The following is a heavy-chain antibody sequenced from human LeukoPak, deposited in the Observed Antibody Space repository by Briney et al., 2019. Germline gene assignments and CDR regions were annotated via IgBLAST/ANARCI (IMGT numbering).Heavy chain of an antibody. CDR2: INHSGST. CDR1: GGSFSGYY. V-gene: IGHV4-34*01. Sequence: SETLSLTCAVYGGSFSGYYWSWIRQPPGKGLEWIGEINHSGSTNYNPSLKSRVTISVDTSKNQFSLKLSSVTAADTAVYYCARLGYSSGIDYWGQGTLVTVSS. J-gene: IGHJ4*02. D-gene: IGHD6-19*01. CDR3: ARLGYSSGIDY.